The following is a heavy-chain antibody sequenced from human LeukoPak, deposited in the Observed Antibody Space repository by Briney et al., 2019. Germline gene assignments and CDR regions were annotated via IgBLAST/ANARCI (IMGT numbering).Heavy chain of an antibody. D-gene: IGHD3-22*01. CDR3: ARDVRYYYDSSGDDYDAFDI. CDR1: GFTVSSNY. V-gene: IGHV3-53*01. CDR2: IYSGGST. Sequence: GGSLRLSCAASGFTVSSNYMSWVRQAPGKGLEWVSVIYSGGSTYYADSVKGRFTISRDNSKNTLYLQMNSLRAEDTAVYYCARDVRYYYDSSGDDYDAFDIWGQGTMVTVSS. J-gene: IGHJ3*02.